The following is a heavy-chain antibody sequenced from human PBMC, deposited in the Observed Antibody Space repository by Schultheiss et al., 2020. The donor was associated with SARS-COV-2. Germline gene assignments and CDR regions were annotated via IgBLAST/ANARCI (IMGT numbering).Heavy chain of an antibody. V-gene: IGHV3-9*01. CDR2: ISWNSGSI. CDR3: ARDRTYCSGGSCSRHFDY. Sequence: GGSLRLSCAASGFTFSSYAMHWVRQAPGKGLEWVSGISWNSGSIGYADSVKGRFTISRDNAKNSLYLQMNSLRAEDTAVYYCARDRTYCSGGSCSRHFDYWGQGTLVTVSS. J-gene: IGHJ4*02. D-gene: IGHD2-15*01. CDR1: GFTFSSYA.